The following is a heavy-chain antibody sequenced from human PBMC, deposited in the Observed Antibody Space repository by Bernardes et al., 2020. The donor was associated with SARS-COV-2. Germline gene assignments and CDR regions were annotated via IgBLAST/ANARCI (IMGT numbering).Heavy chain of an antibody. Sequence: ASVKVSCKASGYTSTSYGISWVRQAPGQGLEWMGWISAYNGNKNYVQKFQGRVTMTTDTSTSTAYMELRSLRSDDTAVYYCARGPWEYRNSSSYYYGMDVWGQGTTVTVSS. CDR3: ARGPWEYRNSSSYYYGMDV. D-gene: IGHD6-6*01. V-gene: IGHV1-18*01. CDR1: GYTSTSYG. CDR2: ISAYNGNK. J-gene: IGHJ6*02.